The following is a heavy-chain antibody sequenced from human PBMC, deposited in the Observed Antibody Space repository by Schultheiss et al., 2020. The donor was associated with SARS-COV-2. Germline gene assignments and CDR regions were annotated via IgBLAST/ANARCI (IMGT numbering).Heavy chain of an antibody. CDR2: IIPIFGTA. CDR3: ARPPLTYSSSWYTAQGDFDY. CDR1: GGTFSSYA. J-gene: IGHJ4*02. D-gene: IGHD6-13*01. V-gene: IGHV1-69*06. Sequence: SVKVSCKASGGTFSSYAISWVRQAPGQGLEWMGGIIPIFGTANYAQKFQGRVTITADKSTSTAYMELSSLRSEDTAVYYCARPPLTYSSSWYTAQGDFDYWGQGTLVTVSS.